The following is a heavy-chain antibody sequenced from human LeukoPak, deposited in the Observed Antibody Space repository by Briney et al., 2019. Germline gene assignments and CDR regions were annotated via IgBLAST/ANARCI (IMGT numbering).Heavy chain of an antibody. CDR1: GFTFSSYE. Sequence: GGSLRLSCAASGFTFSSYEMNWVRQAPGKGLEWVSYISGSGSMIYYADSVKGRFTISRDNAKNSLYLQMSSLRAEDTAVYYCARDSGYNAFDYWGQGTLVTVSS. D-gene: IGHD5-12*01. CDR2: ISGSGSMI. V-gene: IGHV3-48*03. CDR3: ARDSGYNAFDY. J-gene: IGHJ4*02.